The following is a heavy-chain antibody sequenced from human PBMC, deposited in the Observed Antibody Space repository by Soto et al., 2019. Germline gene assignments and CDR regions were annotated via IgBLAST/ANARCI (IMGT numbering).Heavy chain of an antibody. CDR2: ISSSSSTI. Sequence: EVPLVESGGGLVQPGGSLRLSCAASGFTFSSYSMNWVRQAPGKGLEWVSYISSSSSTIYYADSVKGRFTISRDNAKNSLYLQMNSLRAEDTAVYYCARPGIAAAGPNWYFDLWGRGTLVTVSS. D-gene: IGHD6-13*01. CDR3: ARPGIAAAGPNWYFDL. V-gene: IGHV3-48*01. J-gene: IGHJ2*01. CDR1: GFTFSSYS.